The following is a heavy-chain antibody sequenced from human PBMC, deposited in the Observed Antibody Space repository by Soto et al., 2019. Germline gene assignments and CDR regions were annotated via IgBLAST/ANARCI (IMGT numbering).Heavy chain of an antibody. Sequence: ASVKVSCKASGYTFTSYGISWVRQAPGQGLEWMGWISAYNGNTNYAQKLQGRVAMTTDTSTSTAYMELRSLRSDDTAVYYCAREADIVVVPAAMDVWGQGTTVTVSS. CDR3: AREADIVVVPAAMDV. D-gene: IGHD2-2*01. CDR2: ISAYNGNT. CDR1: GYTFTSYG. V-gene: IGHV1-18*04. J-gene: IGHJ6*02.